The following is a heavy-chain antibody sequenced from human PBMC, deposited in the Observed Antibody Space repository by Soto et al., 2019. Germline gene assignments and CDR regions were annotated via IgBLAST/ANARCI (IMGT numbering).Heavy chain of an antibody. CDR2: IIPIFGTA. V-gene: IGHV1-69*13. CDR1: GGTFSSYA. J-gene: IGHJ6*02. D-gene: IGHD1-26*01. CDR3: ARRGSYYYYYGMDV. Sequence: SVKVSCKASGGTFSSYAISWVRQAPGQGLEWIGGIIPIFGTANYAQKFQGRVTITADESTSTAYMELSSLRSEDTAVYYCARRGSYYYYYGMDVWGQGTTGTVS.